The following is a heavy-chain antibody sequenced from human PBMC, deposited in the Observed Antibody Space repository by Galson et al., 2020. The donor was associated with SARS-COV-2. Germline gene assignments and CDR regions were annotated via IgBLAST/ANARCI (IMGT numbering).Heavy chain of an antibody. V-gene: IGHV3-33*01. CDR1: GFTFSSYG. D-gene: IGHD3-22*01. CDR2: IWYDGSNT. CDR3: ARDPYYYDRSGYYYWMHLDYCFDY. J-gene: IGHJ4*02. Sequence: GEYLKISCAASGFTFSSYGMHWVRQAPGKGLEWVAVIWYDGSNTYYADSVKGRFTISRDNSKNTLYLQMNSLRAEDTAVYYCARDPYYYDRSGYYYWMHLDYCFDYWGQVTLFTVSS.